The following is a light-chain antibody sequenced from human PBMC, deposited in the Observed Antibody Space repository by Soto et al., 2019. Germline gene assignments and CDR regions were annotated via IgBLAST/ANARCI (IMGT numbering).Light chain of an antibody. Sequence: EIVLTQSPATLSLSPGERATLSCRASQSLSSSYLAWYQQKPGQAPRLLMYGASNRPTGIPDRFSGSGSGTDFTLTISRLEPEDFAVYYCQQYASSPPYTFGQGTKLEI. V-gene: IGKV3-20*01. CDR1: QSLSSSY. CDR2: GAS. J-gene: IGKJ2*01. CDR3: QQYASSPPYT.